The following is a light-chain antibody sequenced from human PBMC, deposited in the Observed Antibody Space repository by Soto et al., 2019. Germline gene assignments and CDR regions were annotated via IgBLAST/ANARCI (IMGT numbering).Light chain of an antibody. V-gene: IGKV1-17*01. CDR3: LQHNDYPWT. CDR1: QDIRNN. CDR2: AAS. Sequence: DIQMTQSPSSLSASVGDRVTITCRASQDIRNNLDWYQQKPGKAPKRLIYAASSLQSGVPSRFSGSGSGTEFTLTISSLQPEDFTSYYCLQHNDYPWTFGQGTKVDIK. J-gene: IGKJ1*01.